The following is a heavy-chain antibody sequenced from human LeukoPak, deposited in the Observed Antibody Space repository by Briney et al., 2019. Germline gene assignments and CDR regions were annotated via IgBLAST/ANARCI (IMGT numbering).Heavy chain of an antibody. V-gene: IGHV4-39*07. CDR2: IYYSGST. Sequence: GSLRLSCAASGFTVSNYEMNWVRQPPGKGLEWIGSIYYSGSTYYNPSLKSRVTISVDTSKNQFSLKLSSVTAADTAVYYCARGDYYDSSGYSDWGQGTLVTVSS. J-gene: IGHJ4*02. D-gene: IGHD3-22*01. CDR3: ARGDYYDSSGYSD. CDR1: GFTVSNYE.